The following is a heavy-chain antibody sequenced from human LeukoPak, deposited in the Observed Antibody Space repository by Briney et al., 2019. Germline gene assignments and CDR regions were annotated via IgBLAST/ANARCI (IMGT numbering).Heavy chain of an antibody. V-gene: IGHV3-9*01. CDR3: ARNNGMDV. Sequence: GGSLRLSCAASGFTFDDYAMHWVRQAPGKGLEWVSGISWNSGSIGYADSVKGRFTISKDNAKNSLYLQMNSLRAEDTALYHCARNNGMDVWGQGTTVIVSS. CDR2: ISWNSGSI. CDR1: GFTFDDYA. J-gene: IGHJ6*02.